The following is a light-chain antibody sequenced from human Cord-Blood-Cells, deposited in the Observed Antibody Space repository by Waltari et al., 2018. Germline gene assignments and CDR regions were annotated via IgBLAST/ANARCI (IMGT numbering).Light chain of an antibody. J-gene: IGLJ2*01. CDR1: SLRSYY. V-gene: IGLV3-19*01. CDR2: GKN. CDR3: NSRDSSGNHVV. Sequence: SSELTQDPAVSVALGQTVRITCQGDSLRSYYASWYQQKPGQAPVLVISGKNNRPSGIPDRFSGCSSRNTASLTITRAQAEDEADYYCNSRDSSGNHVVFGGGTKLTVL.